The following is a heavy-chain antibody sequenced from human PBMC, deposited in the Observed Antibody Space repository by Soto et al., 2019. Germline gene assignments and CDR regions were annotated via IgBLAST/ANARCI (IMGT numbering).Heavy chain of an antibody. CDR2: IIPIFGTA. Sequence: SVKVSCKASGGTFSSYAISWVRQAPGQGLEWMGGIIPIFGTANYAQKFQGRVTITADESTSTAYMEPSSLRSEDTAVYYCARGDIAAAGTYYYYGMDVWGQGTTVTVSS. J-gene: IGHJ6*02. CDR3: ARGDIAAAGTYYYYGMDV. D-gene: IGHD6-13*01. V-gene: IGHV1-69*13. CDR1: GGTFSSYA.